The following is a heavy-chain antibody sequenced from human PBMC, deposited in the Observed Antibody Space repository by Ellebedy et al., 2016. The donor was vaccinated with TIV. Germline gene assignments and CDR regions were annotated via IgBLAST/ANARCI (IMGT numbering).Heavy chain of an antibody. J-gene: IGHJ4*02. V-gene: IGHV3-21*01. Sequence: PGGSLRLSCAASGFTFSDYIMNWVRQAPGKGLECVSSISSSSSYIYYADSVKGRFTISRDNAKNSLYLQMNSLRAEDTAVYYCAIPTYYYDSSGYSKADYWGQGTLVTVSS. CDR3: AIPTYYYDSSGYSKADY. CDR1: GFTFSDYI. CDR2: ISSSSSYI. D-gene: IGHD3-22*01.